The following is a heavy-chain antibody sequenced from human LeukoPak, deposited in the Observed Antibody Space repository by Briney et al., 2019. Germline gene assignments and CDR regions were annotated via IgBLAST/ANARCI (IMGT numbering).Heavy chain of an antibody. J-gene: IGHJ4*02. CDR2: INSDGSSR. Sequence: GGSLRLSCAASGFTFSSYWMHWVRQAPGKGLVWVSRINSDGSSRTYVDSVKGRFTISRDNAKNTLSLQMNSLRTQDTAVYYCAREVCIGGSCSVFDYWGQGTLVTVSS. CDR3: AREVCIGGSCSVFDY. CDR1: GFTFSSYW. V-gene: IGHV3-74*01. D-gene: IGHD2-15*01.